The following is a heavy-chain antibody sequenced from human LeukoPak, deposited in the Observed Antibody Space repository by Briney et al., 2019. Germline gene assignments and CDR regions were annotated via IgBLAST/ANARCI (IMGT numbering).Heavy chain of an antibody. Sequence: SETLSLTCTVSGGSISSGGYSWSWIRQPPGKGLEWIGYIYHSGSTYYNPSLKSRVTIPVDRSKNQFSLKLSSVTAADTAVYYYARYYNWFDPWGQGTLVTVSS. V-gene: IGHV4-30-2*01. CDR2: IYHSGST. CDR3: ARYYNWFDP. J-gene: IGHJ5*02. CDR1: GGSISSGGYS.